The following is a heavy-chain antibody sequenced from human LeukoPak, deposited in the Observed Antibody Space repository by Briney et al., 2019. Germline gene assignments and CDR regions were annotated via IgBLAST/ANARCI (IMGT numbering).Heavy chain of an antibody. D-gene: IGHD6-13*01. CDR3: ARQAAAGMSLDYFDY. CDR2: IYYSGST. J-gene: IGHJ4*02. Sequence: SETLSLTCTVSGGSISSGDYYWSWIRQPPGKGLEWIGYIYYSGSTYYNPSLKSRVTISVDTSKNQFSLKLSSVTAADTAVYYCARQAAAGMSLDYFDYWGQGTLVTVSS. V-gene: IGHV4-30-4*01. CDR1: GGSISSGDYY.